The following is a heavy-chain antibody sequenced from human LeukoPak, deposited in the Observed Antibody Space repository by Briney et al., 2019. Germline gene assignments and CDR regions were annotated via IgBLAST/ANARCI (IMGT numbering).Heavy chain of an antibody. CDR1: GFIVSTSY. CDR2: MYSGGTA. CDR3: ARDRGGELFCDY. J-gene: IGHJ4*02. Sequence: GGSLRLSCAASGFIVSTSYMSWVRQAPGKGLEWVSIMYSGGTASYADSVKGRFTVSRDNSKNTLYLQMNTLRAEDTAVYYCARDRGGELFCDYRGQGTLVTVSS. D-gene: IGHD3-10*01. V-gene: IGHV3-53*01.